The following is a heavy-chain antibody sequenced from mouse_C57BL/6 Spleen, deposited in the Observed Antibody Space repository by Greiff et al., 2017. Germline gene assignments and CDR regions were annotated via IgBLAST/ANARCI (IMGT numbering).Heavy chain of an antibody. CDR1: GYTFTDSY. CDR3: ARLDY. J-gene: IGHJ2*01. V-gene: IGHV1-26*01. Sequence: EVKLQQSGPELVKPGASVKISCKASGYTFTDSYMNWVKQSPGQSLEWIGDINPDNGGTRSTQKFKGKATLTVDKSSSTAYMQLSSLSAEDSAVYYCARLDYWGQGTTLTVSS. CDR2: INPDNGGT.